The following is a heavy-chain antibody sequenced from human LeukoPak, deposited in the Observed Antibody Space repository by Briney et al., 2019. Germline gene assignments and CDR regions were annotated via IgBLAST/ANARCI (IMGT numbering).Heavy chain of an antibody. CDR1: GGSISSSNW. CDR3: ARERIMITFGGVIRAFDI. V-gene: IGHV4-4*02. J-gene: IGHJ3*02. Sequence: PSETLSLTCAVSGGSISSSNWWSWVRQPPGKGLEWIGEIYHSGSTNYNPSLKSRVTISVDKSKNQLSLKLSSVTAADTAVYYCARERIMITFGGVIRAFDIWGQGTMVTVSS. CDR2: IYHSGST. D-gene: IGHD3-16*01.